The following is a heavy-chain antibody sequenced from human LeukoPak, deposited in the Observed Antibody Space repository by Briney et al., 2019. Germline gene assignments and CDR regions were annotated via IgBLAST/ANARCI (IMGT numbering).Heavy chain of an antibody. J-gene: IGHJ4*02. V-gene: IGHV4-59*01. CDR3: ARGRPGSSVTYFDY. D-gene: IGHD1-26*01. Sequence: SETLSLTCTVSGGSISSYYWSWIRQPPGKGLEWIGYIYYSGSTNYNPSLKSRVTISVDTSKNQFSLKLSAVTAADTAVYYCARGRPGSSVTYFDYWGQGTLVTVSS. CDR1: GGSISSYY. CDR2: IYYSGST.